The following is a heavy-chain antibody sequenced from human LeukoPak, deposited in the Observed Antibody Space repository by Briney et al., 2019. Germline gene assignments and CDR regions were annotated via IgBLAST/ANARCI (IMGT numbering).Heavy chain of an antibody. D-gene: IGHD2-15*01. CDR2: ISGSGGST. CDR3: ARDSVVVEVASTRGPGY. Sequence: GGSLRLSCAVSGFTFSSYAMSWVRQAPGKGLEWVSAISGSGGSTYYADSVKGRFTISRDNSKNTLYLQMNSLRAEDTAVYYCARDSVVVEVASTRGPGYWGQGTLVTVSS. J-gene: IGHJ4*02. V-gene: IGHV3-23*01. CDR1: GFTFSSYA.